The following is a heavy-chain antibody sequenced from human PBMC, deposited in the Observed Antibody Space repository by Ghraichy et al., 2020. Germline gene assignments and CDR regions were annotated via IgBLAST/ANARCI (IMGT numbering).Heavy chain of an antibody. CDR2: IYYSGST. D-gene: IGHD3-10*01. CDR3: ARLSLLWFVELEGGWFDP. J-gene: IGHJ5*02. CDR1: GGSVSSGSYY. V-gene: IGHV4-61*01. Sequence: SETLSLTCTVSGGSVSSGSYYWSWIRQPPGKGLEWIGYIYYSGSTNYNPSLKSRVTISVDTSKNQFSLKLSSVTAADTAVYYCARLSLLWFVELEGGWFDPWGQGTLVTVSS.